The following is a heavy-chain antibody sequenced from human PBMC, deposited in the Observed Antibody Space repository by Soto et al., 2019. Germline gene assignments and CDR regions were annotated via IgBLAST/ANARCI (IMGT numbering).Heavy chain of an antibody. CDR2: INAGNGNT. J-gene: IGHJ4*02. D-gene: IGHD6-19*01. CDR3: ARGDSCDT. V-gene: IGHV1-3*01. CDR1: GYTFTSYT. Sequence: ASVKVSCKASGYTFTSYTIHWVRQAPGQRLEWMGWINAGNGNTKCSQKFQGRVTLSRDTSATTTYMELSSLGSEDTAVYYCARGDSCDTWGQGTLVTVSS.